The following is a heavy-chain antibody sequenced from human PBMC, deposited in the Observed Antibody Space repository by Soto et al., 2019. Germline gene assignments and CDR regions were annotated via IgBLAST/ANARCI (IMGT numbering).Heavy chain of an antibody. D-gene: IGHD3-9*01. CDR3: ARVPPYDILTGYGCFDP. CDR2: IYYSGST. CDR1: GGSISISTYY. Sequence: PSETLSLTCSVSGGSISISTYYWGWIRQPPGKGLEWIGTIYYSGSTYYNPSLKSLFTMSVDTSKNQFSLRLSSVTAADTAVYYCARVPPYDILTGYGCFDPWGQGTLVTVSS. J-gene: IGHJ5*02. V-gene: IGHV4-39*01.